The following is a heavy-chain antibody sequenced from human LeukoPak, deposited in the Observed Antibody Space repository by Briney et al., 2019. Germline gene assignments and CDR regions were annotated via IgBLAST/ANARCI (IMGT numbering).Heavy chain of an antibody. Sequence: PSETLSLTCAVYGGSFSGYYWSWIRQPPGKGLEWIGEINHSGSTNYNPSLKSRVTISVDKSKNQLSLRLNSVTAADTAVYYCVSNGWYSLEYWGQGTLVTVSS. D-gene: IGHD6-19*01. CDR1: GGSFSGYY. J-gene: IGHJ4*02. V-gene: IGHV4-34*01. CDR2: INHSGST. CDR3: VSNGWYSLEY.